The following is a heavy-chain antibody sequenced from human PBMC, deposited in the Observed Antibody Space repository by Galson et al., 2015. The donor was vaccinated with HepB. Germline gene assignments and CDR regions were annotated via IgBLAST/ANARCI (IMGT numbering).Heavy chain of an antibody. J-gene: IGHJ4*02. CDR1: GFTFSIYW. V-gene: IGHV3-7*03. CDR2: IKEDGSQK. D-gene: IGHD3-3*01. Sequence: SLRLSCAASGFTFSIYWMTWVRQAPGRGLEWVANIKEDGSQKYYVDSVMGRFTISRDNAKNSLYLQMNSLRAVDTAVYYCVRDEGFFRFDYWGQGNVVTVSS. CDR3: VRDEGFFRFDY.